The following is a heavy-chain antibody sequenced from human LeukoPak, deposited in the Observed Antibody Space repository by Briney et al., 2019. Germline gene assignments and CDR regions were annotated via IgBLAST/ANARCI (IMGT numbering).Heavy chain of an antibody. CDR2: YHSGST. CDR3: ARDQVIRWFYY. Sequence: PSETLSLTCTVSGASINSDNHYWSWIRQSPGKGLEWLGYYHSGSTGYSPSLKSRVTMSVDTSKKQFSLKVNSVTAADTPVYYCARDQVIRWFYYWGQGTLVTVSS. CDR1: GASINSDNHY. D-gene: IGHD2-15*01. V-gene: IGHV4-30-4*01. J-gene: IGHJ4*02.